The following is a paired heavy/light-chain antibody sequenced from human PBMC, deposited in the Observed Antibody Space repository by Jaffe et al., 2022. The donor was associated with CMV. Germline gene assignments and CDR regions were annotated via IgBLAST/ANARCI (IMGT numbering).Heavy chain of an antibody. D-gene: IGHD5-12*01. J-gene: IGHJ6*02. CDR1: GFTFSSYS. CDR2: ISSSSSTI. V-gene: IGHV3-48*02. Sequence: EVQLVESGGGLVQPGGSLRLSCAASGFTFSSYSMNWVRQAPGKGLEWVSYISSSSSTIYYADSVKGRFTISRDNAKNSLYLQMNSLRDEDTAVYYCARGVWDIVATPYYYYGMDVWGQGTTVTVSS. CDR3: ARGVWDIVATPYYYYGMDV.
Light chain of an antibody. Sequence: DIVMTQTPLSLSVTPGQPASISCKSSQSLLHSDGKTYLYWYLQKPGQSPQLLIYEVSSRFSGVPDRFSGSGSGTDFTLKISRVEAEDVGVYYCMQGIHLPITFGQGTRLEIK. J-gene: IGKJ5*01. V-gene: IGKV2-29*02. CDR2: EVS. CDR3: MQGIHLPIT. CDR1: QSLLHSDGKTY.